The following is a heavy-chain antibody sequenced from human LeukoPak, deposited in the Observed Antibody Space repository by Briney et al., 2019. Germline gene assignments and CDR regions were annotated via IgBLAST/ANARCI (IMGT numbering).Heavy chain of an antibody. CDR2: INPNSGGT. Sequence: GASVTVSCKASGYTFTGYYMHWVRQAPGQGLDWMGWINPNSGGTNYAQKFQGRVTMTRDTSISTAYMELSRLRSDDTAVYYCARVPTIQIAAAGISPDVPNWFDPWGQGTLVTVSS. D-gene: IGHD6-13*01. CDR3: ARVPTIQIAAAGISPDVPNWFDP. V-gene: IGHV1-2*02. CDR1: GYTFTGYY. J-gene: IGHJ5*02.